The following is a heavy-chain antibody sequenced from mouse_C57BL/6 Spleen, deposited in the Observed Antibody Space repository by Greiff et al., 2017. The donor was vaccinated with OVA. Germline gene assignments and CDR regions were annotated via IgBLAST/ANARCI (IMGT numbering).Heavy chain of an antibody. Sequence: EVQLQQSGAELVKPGASVKLSCTASGFNIKDYYMHWVKQRTEQGLEWIGRIDPEDGDTKYAPKFQGKATITADTSSNTAYLQLSILTSEDTAVYYCARRDYYGSSEAPWFAYWGQGTLVTVSA. CDR1: GFNIKDYY. J-gene: IGHJ3*01. V-gene: IGHV14-2*01. CDR2: IDPEDGDT. D-gene: IGHD1-1*01. CDR3: ARRDYYGSSEAPWFAY.